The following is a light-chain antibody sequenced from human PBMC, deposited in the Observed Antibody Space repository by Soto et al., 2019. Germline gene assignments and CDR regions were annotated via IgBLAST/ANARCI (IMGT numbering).Light chain of an antibody. CDR1: QRIANS. V-gene: IGKV3-11*01. Sequence: EIVLTQSPAALSLTPGERATLSCRASQRIANSLVWYQQKPGQAPRLLIYDASNRATDIPARFSGSGSGTDFTLTISSLEPEDFAVYYCQQRDNCPITFGQGTRLEIK. CDR3: QQRDNCPIT. J-gene: IGKJ5*01. CDR2: DAS.